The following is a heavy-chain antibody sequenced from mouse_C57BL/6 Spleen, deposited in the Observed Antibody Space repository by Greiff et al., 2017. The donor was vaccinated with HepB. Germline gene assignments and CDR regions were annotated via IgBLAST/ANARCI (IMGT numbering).Heavy chain of an antibody. D-gene: IGHD1-1*01. CDR1: GFNIKDYY. Sequence: VQLQQSGAELVRPGASVKLSCTASGFNIKDYYMHWVKQRPEQGLEWIGRIDPEDGDTEYAPKFKSKATMTADTSSNTAYLPLSSQTSEDTAVYYCTTGAVVATKFAYWGQGTLFTVSA. CDR2: IDPEDGDT. V-gene: IGHV14-1*01. J-gene: IGHJ3*01. CDR3: TTGAVVATKFAY.